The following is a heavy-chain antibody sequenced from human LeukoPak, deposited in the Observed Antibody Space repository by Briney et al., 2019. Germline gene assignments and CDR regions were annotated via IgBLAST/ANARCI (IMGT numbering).Heavy chain of an antibody. CDR2: ISTTGGST. J-gene: IGHJ4*02. Sequence: PGGSLRLSCAASGFTFSNYAMSWARQAPGKGLEWVSVISTTGGSTDNADSVKGRFTISRDNSKSTLYLQMNSLRAEDTAVYYCAKKDCSTTSCYKAFDSWGQGTLVTVSS. D-gene: IGHD2-2*02. V-gene: IGHV3-23*01. CDR1: GFTFSNYA. CDR3: AKKDCSTTSCYKAFDS.